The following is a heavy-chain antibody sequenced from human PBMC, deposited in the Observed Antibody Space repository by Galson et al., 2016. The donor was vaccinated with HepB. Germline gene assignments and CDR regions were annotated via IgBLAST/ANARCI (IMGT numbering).Heavy chain of an antibody. CDR1: GGSFSDYY. CDR2: ITHSGTT. J-gene: IGHJ5*02. CDR3: ARTSAAGYST. D-gene: IGHD5-12*01. Sequence: SETLSLTCAVYGGSFSDYYWSWVRQPPGKGLEWVGEITHSGTTSYNPSLKSRVTMSKDTSRSHLFLSLTSVTAADTAIYYCARTSAAGYSTWGQGTLVTVSS. V-gene: IGHV4-34*01.